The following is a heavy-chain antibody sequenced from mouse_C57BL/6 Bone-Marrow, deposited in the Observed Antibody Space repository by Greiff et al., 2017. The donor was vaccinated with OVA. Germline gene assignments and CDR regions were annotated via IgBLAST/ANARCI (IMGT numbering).Heavy chain of an antibody. D-gene: IGHD2-5*01. CDR2: INPYNGGT. Sequence: VQLQQSGPVLVKPGASVKMSCKASGYTFTDYYMNWVKQSHGKSLEWIGVINPYNGGTSYNQKFKGKATLTVDKSSSTAYMELNSLTSEDSAVYYCARRRAYYSNYYFDYWGQGTTLTVSS. J-gene: IGHJ2*01. V-gene: IGHV1-19*01. CDR1: GYTFTDYY. CDR3: ARRRAYYSNYYFDY.